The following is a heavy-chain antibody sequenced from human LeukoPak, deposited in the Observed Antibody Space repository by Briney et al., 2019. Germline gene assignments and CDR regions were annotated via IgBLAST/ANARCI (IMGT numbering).Heavy chain of an antibody. CDR2: IYSGGST. Sequence: AGGSLRLSCAASGFTVSSNYMSWVRQAPGKGLEWVSVIYSGGSTYYADSVKGRFTISRDNSKNTLYLQMNSLRAEDTAVYYCARGIPNLPFDYWGQGTLVTVS. J-gene: IGHJ4*02. D-gene: IGHD1-14*01. CDR3: ARGIPNLPFDY. V-gene: IGHV3-53*01. CDR1: GFTVSSNY.